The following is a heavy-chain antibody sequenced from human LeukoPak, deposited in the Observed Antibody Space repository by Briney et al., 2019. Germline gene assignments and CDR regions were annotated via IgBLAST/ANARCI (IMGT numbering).Heavy chain of an antibody. CDR2: IKQDGSEK. CDR1: GFTFSSYW. CDR3: ARVFSPSYDILTGYPYYYYYYMDV. J-gene: IGHJ6*03. Sequence: PGGSLRLSCAASGFTFSSYWMSWVRQAPGKGLEWVANIKQDGSEKYYVDPVKGRFTISRDNAKNSLYLQMNSLRAEDTAVYYCARVFSPSYDILTGYPYYYYYYMDVWGKGTTVTVSS. D-gene: IGHD3-9*01. V-gene: IGHV3-7*01.